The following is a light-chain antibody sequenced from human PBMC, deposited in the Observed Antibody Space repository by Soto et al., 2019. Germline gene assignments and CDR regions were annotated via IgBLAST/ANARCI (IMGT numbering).Light chain of an antibody. CDR1: ALPKQF. CDR3: QSADSSGTYVI. J-gene: IGLJ2*01. Sequence: SYELTQAPSVSVSPGQTARLTCSGDALPKQFAYWYQQKPGQAPVLVIYEDNERPSGIPERFSGSRSGTTVTLTISGVQAEDEADYYCQSADSSGTYVIFGGGTKLTVL. CDR2: EDN. V-gene: IGLV3-25*02.